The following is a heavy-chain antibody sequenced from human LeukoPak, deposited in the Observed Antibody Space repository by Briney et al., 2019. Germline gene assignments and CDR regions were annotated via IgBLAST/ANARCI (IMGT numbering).Heavy chain of an antibody. D-gene: IGHD3-16*02. CDR3: AKYSPRLRLGELSFGPPDY. CDR1: GFTFSSYS. CDR2: ISGSGGST. Sequence: PGGSLRLSCAASGFTFSSYSMNWVRQAPGKGLEWVSAISGSGGSTYYADSVKGRFTISRDNSKNTLYLQMNSLRAEDTAVYYCAKYSPRLRLGELSFGPPDYWGQGTLVTVSS. V-gene: IGHV3-23*01. J-gene: IGHJ4*02.